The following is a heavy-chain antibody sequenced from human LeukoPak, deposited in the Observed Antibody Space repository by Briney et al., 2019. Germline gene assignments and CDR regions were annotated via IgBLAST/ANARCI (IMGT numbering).Heavy chain of an antibody. CDR1: GITVSSDY. J-gene: IGHJ4*02. Sequence: GGSLRLSCAASGITVSSDYINWVRQAPGKGLEWVSVIYTGGGTAYADSVKGRFIVSRDNSKNTVYLQMNSLRAEDTAVYYCAREDSSGYSGFDYWGQGTLVTVSS. CDR3: AREDSSGYSGFDY. CDR2: IYTGGGT. V-gene: IGHV3-66*01. D-gene: IGHD3-22*01.